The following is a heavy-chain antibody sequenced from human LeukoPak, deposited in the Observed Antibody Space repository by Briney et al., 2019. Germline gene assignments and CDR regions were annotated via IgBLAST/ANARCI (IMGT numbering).Heavy chain of an antibody. Sequence: PGGSLRLSCAASGFTFSSYAMHWVRQAPGKGLEWVAVISYGGSNKYYADSVKGRFTISRDNSKNMLYLQMNSPRAEDTAVYYCARDFSSGWPDPGYFDYWGQGTLVTVSS. J-gene: IGHJ4*02. CDR1: GFTFSSYA. V-gene: IGHV3-30-3*01. CDR2: ISYGGSNK. CDR3: ARDFSSGWPDPGYFDY. D-gene: IGHD6-19*01.